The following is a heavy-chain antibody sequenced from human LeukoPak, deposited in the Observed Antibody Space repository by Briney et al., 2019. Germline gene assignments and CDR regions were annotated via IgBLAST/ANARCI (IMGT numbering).Heavy chain of an antibody. J-gene: IGHJ4*02. V-gene: IGHV3-30*18. Sequence: PGRSLRLSCAASGFTFSSYGMHWVRQAPGKGLEWVAVISYDGSNKYYADSVKGRFTISRDNSKNTLYLQMNSLRAEDTAVYYCGKDRGGGVLRFLEWSPPDYWGQGTLVTVSS. CDR3: GKDRGGGVLRFLEWSPPDY. CDR2: ISYDGSNK. CDR1: GFTFSSYG. D-gene: IGHD3-3*01.